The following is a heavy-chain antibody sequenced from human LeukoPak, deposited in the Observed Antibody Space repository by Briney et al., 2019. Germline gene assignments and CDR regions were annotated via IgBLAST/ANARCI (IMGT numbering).Heavy chain of an antibody. J-gene: IGHJ4*02. CDR1: GFTFSSYA. V-gene: IGHV3-23*01. CDR2: ISGSGGST. Sequence: GGSLRLSCAASGFTFSSYAMSWVRQAPGKGLEWVSAISGSGGSTYYADSVKGRFTISRDNSKNTLYLQMNSLRAEDTAVYYCAKDYRFGELLNPPYFDYWGQGTLVTVSS. D-gene: IGHD3-10*01. CDR3: AKDYRFGELLNPPYFDY.